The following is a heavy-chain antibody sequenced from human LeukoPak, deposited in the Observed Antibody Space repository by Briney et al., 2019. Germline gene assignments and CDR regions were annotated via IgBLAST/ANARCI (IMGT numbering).Heavy chain of an antibody. CDR2: INPNSGGS. D-gene: IGHD3-22*01. CDR3: ARTMYYYDSSGRFDY. V-gene: IGHV1-2*04. CDR1: GYTFTGYY. Sequence: GASVKVSCKASGYTFTGYYMHWVRQAPGQGLEWMGWINPNSGGSNYAQKFQGWVTMTRDTSISTAYMELSRLRSDDTAVYYCARTMYYYDSSGRFDYWGQGTLVTVSS. J-gene: IGHJ4*02.